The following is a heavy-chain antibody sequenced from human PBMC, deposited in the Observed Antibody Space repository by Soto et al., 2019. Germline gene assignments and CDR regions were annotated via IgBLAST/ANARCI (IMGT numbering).Heavy chain of an antibody. V-gene: IGHV3-53*01. D-gene: IGHD3-16*01. CDR3: ARDFVVTSNVPHLNYYYYGMDV. Sequence: EVQLVESGGGLIQPGGSLRLSCAASGFTVSSNYMSWVRQTPGKGLEWVSGIYSGGSTYYADSVKGRFTISRDNSKNTLYLQMTSLRAEDTAVYYCARDFVVTSNVPHLNYYYYGMDVWGQGTTVTVSS. CDR1: GFTVSSNY. J-gene: IGHJ6*02. CDR2: IYSGGST.